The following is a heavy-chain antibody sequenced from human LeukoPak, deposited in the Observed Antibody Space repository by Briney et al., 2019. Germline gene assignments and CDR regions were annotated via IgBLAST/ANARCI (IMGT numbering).Heavy chain of an antibody. D-gene: IGHD6-25*01. CDR2: ISSDGNKE. J-gene: IGHJ4*02. Sequence: PGGSLRLSCAASGLTFSGYDMHWVRQAPDKGLDWVAEISSDGNKEFYADSVKGRFIISRDNSKNTVFLQMNSLRGEDTAVYYCVRDFSGKWSLEYWGQGTLVTVSS. CDR1: GLTFSGYD. V-gene: IGHV3-30-3*01. CDR3: VRDFSGKWSLEY.